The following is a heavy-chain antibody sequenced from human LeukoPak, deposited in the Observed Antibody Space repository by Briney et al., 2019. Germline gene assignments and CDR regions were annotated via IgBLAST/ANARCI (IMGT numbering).Heavy chain of an antibody. CDR1: GFTFSSYA. Sequence: GGSLRLSCAASGFTFSSYAMSWVRQAPGKGLEWVSAISGSGGSTYYADSVKGRFTISRDNSKNTLYLQMNSLRAEDTAVYYCAKDAPKGDYVWGSYRPRYNWFDPWGQGTLVTVSS. D-gene: IGHD3-16*02. J-gene: IGHJ5*02. CDR3: AKDAPKGDYVWGSYRPRYNWFDP. V-gene: IGHV3-23*01. CDR2: ISGSGGST.